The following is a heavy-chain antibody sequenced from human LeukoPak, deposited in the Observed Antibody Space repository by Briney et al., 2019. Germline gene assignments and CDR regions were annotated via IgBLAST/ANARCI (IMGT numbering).Heavy chain of an antibody. CDR3: ARGRKRAGRNWFDP. CDR1: GFTFSSYS. Sequence: GGSLRLSCAASGFTFSSYSMNWVRQAPGKGLEWVSYISSSSSTIYYADSVKGRFTISRDNAKNSLYLQMNSLRAEDTAVYYCARGRKRAGRNWFDPWGQGTPVTVSS. CDR2: ISSSSSTI. J-gene: IGHJ5*02. V-gene: IGHV3-48*04.